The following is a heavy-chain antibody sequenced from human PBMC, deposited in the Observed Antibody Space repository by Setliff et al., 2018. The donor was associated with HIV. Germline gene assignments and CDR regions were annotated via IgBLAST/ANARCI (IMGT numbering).Heavy chain of an antibody. D-gene: IGHD3-10*01. J-gene: IGHJ4*02. CDR2: INPYTGNP. CDR1: ENTFTENA. CDR3: ASGEFRSTFVTPHYFHS. V-gene: IGHV7-4-1*01. Sequence: GASVKVSCKASENTFTENAINWVRQAPGQGLEWMGWINPYTGNPTYAQDFAGRFALSLDTSVNTAYLQIGSLKTEDTAIYYCASGEFRSTFVTPHYFHSWGQGTPVTVSS.